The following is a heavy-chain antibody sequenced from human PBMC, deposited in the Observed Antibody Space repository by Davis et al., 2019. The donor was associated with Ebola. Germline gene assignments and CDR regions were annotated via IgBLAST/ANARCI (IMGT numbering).Heavy chain of an antibody. V-gene: IGHV1-2*06. CDR2: VILKSGAT. CDR1: GYTFTDYN. D-gene: IGHD4-11*01. J-gene: IGHJ4*02. Sequence: ASVKVSCKASGYTFTDYNIHWMRQAPGQGLEWLGRVILKSGATNYAQKFHGRVTVTRDTSIGTAYMELSGLRSDDTADYYCARGHNYAHEYWGQGTLVTVSS. CDR3: ARGHNYAHEY.